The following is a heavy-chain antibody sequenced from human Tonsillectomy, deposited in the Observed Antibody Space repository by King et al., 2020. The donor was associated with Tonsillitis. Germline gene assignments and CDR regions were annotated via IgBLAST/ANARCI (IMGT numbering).Heavy chain of an antibody. V-gene: IGHV1-18*04. CDR2: ISVYNGNT. CDR1: GYTFTSYG. Sequence: VQLVESGAEVKKPGASVKVSCKASGYTFTSYGISWVRQAPGQGLEWMGWISVYNGNTNYAQKLQGRDTMTTDTSTSTAYIELRSLRSDVTGVYHCAMGDYYDCWSGYYTGICTHVNFYYWGQGTLVTVTS. J-gene: IGHJ4*02. D-gene: IGHD3-3*01. CDR3: AMGDYYDCWSGYYTGICTHVNFYY.